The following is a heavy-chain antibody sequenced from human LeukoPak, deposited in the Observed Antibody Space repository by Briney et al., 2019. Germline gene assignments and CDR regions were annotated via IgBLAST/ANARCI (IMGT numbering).Heavy chain of an antibody. CDR1: GFTFSNAW. Sequence: GGSLRLSCAASGFTFSNAWMNWVRQAPGKGLEWVAVIWYDGTNKYYADSVKGRFTISRDNSRNTLFLQMNSLRAEDTAVYYCARAAYDSSGYLTLWGQGTLVTVSS. J-gene: IGHJ4*02. D-gene: IGHD3-22*01. CDR2: IWYDGTNK. CDR3: ARAAYDSSGYLTL. V-gene: IGHV3-33*08.